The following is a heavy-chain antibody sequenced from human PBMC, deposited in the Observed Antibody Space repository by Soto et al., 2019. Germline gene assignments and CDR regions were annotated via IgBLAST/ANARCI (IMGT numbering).Heavy chain of an antibody. Sequence: GGSLRLSCAASGFTFSSYWMHWVRQAPGKGLVWVSRINSDGSSTSYADSVKGRFTISRDNAKNTLYLQMNSLRAEDTAVYYCARWTGFWSGYYTGSYYYYYMDVWGKGTTVTVSS. CDR1: GFTFSSYW. CDR2: INSDGSST. CDR3: ARWTGFWSGYYTGSYYYYYMDV. V-gene: IGHV3-74*01. D-gene: IGHD3-3*01. J-gene: IGHJ6*03.